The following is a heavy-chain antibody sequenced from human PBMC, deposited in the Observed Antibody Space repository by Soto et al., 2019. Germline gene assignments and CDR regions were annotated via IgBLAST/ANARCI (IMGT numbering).Heavy chain of an antibody. CDR1: GFTFSNYA. D-gene: IGHD1-1*01. CDR2: ISGSGGST. J-gene: IGHJ4*02. Sequence: SGGSLRLSCAASGFTFSNYAMNWVRQAPGKGLEWVSVISGSGGSTYYADSVKGRFTISRDNSKNTLYLQMNSLRAEDTAVYYCAKRATGTYFDYWGQGTLVTVS. CDR3: AKRATGTYFDY. V-gene: IGHV3-23*01.